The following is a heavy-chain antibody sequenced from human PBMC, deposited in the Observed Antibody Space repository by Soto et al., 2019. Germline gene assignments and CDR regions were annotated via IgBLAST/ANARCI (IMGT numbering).Heavy chain of an antibody. J-gene: IGHJ4*02. D-gene: IGHD3-16*01. CDR3: ARDLGGHDY. CDR1: GFTLNNYW. V-gene: IGHV3-74*01. Sequence: GGSLRLSCAASGFTLNNYWMHWVREAPGKGLVWVSRINNDGSSTAYADPVKGRFTISRENAKNTLYLQMNSLRAEDTAIYYCARDLGGHDYWGQGTLVTVSS. CDR2: INNDGSST.